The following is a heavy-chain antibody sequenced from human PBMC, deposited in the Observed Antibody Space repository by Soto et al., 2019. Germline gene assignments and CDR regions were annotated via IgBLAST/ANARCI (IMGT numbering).Heavy chain of an antibody. V-gene: IGHV3-23*01. CDR1: GFTFGSYA. CDR2: ISGSGGRT. Sequence: EVQLLESGGGLVQPGGSLRLSWAAAGFTFGSYAMSWVRQAPGKGLEWVSAISGSGGRTYYADSGKGRFTTSIDNSKKTLYRQMNSLRAEATAVYYCAKDHSRGTTVTCIDYWGQGTRVTVSS. D-gene: IGHD4-17*01. J-gene: IGHJ4*02. CDR3: AKDHSRGTTVTCIDY.